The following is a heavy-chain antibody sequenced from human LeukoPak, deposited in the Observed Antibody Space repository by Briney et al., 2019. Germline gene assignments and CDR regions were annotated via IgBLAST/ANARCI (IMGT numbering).Heavy chain of an antibody. CDR1: GYTFTSYD. Sequence: ASVKVSCKASGYTFTSYDINWVRQATGQGLEWMGWMNPNSGNTGYAQKFQGRVTITRNTSISTAYMELSSLRSEDTAVYYCARVPTYYYGSGRGYYYMDVWGKGTTVTVSS. D-gene: IGHD3-10*01. J-gene: IGHJ6*03. CDR2: MNPNSGNT. CDR3: ARVPTYYYGSGRGYYYMDV. V-gene: IGHV1-8*03.